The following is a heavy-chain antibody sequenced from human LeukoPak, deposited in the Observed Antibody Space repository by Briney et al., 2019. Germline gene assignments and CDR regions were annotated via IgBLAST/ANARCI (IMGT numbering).Heavy chain of an antibody. Sequence: GGSLRLSCAASGFTFSSYGMNWVRQAPGKGLEWVSSISSSSSYIYYADSMKGRFTISRDNANNSLFLQMNSLRAEDTAVYYCARGGVSVGGNFDYWGQGTLVTVSS. CDR2: ISSSSSYI. CDR3: ARGGVSVGGNFDY. J-gene: IGHJ4*02. V-gene: IGHV3-21*01. CDR1: GFTFSSYG. D-gene: IGHD4-23*01.